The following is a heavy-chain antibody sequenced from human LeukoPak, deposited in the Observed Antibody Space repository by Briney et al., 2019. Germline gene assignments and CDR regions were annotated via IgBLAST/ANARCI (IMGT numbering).Heavy chain of an antibody. Sequence: GGSLRLSCAASGFTFSSYSMNWVRQAPGKGLEWVSSISSSSSYIYYADSVKGRFTVTRDNAKNSLYLQMNSLRAEDTAVYYCARVVTGTIYYFDYWGQGTLVTVSS. CDR2: ISSSSSYI. CDR1: GFTFSSYS. J-gene: IGHJ4*02. V-gene: IGHV3-21*01. D-gene: IGHD1-20*01. CDR3: ARVVTGTIYYFDY.